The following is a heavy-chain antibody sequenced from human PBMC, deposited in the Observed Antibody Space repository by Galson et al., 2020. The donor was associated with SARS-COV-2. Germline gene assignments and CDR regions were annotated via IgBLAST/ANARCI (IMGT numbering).Heavy chain of an antibody. CDR2: ISGSGGST. V-gene: IGHV3-23*01. Sequence: GESLKISCAASGFTFSSYAMSWVRQAPGKGLEWVSAISGSGGSTYYADSVKGRFTISRDNSKNTLYLQMNSLRAEDTAVYYCAKGVGYSSSYPVDNWFDPWGQGILVIVSS. D-gene: IGHD6-6*01. CDR3: AKGVGYSSSYPVDNWFDP. CDR1: GFTFSSYA. J-gene: IGHJ5*02.